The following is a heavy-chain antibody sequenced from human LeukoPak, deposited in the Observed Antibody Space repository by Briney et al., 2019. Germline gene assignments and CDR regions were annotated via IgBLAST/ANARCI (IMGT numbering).Heavy chain of an antibody. J-gene: IGHJ4*02. CDR1: GGTFSSYA. D-gene: IGHD1-1*01. CDR3: ARDGLDDTIDY. V-gene: IGHV1-69*13. Sequence: ASVKVSCMASGGTFSSYAISWVRQAPGQGLEWMGGIIPIFGTANYAQKFQGRVTITADESTSTAYMELSSLRSEDTAVYYCARDGLDDTIDYWGQGTLVTVSS. CDR2: IIPIFGTA.